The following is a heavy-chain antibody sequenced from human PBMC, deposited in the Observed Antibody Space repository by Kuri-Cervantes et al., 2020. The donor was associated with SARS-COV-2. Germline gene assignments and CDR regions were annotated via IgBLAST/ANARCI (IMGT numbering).Heavy chain of an antibody. CDR1: GYTFTSYY. CDR3: ATDSYYYYYMDV. J-gene: IGHJ6*03. Sequence: ASVKVSCKASGYTFTSYYMHWVRQAPGQGLEWMGGFDPEDGETIYAQKFQGRVTMTEDTSTDTAYMELSSLRSEDTAVYYCATDSYYYYYMDVWGKGTTVTVSS. CDR2: FDPEDGET. V-gene: IGHV1-24*01.